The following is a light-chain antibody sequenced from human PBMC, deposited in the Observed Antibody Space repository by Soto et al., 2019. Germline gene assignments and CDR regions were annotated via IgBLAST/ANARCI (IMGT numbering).Light chain of an antibody. Sequence: QSVLTQPASVSGSLGQSITISCTGTRSDVGGYNYVSWYQQHPGKAPKLMIYEVSNRPSGVSNRFSGSKSGNTASLTISGLQAEDEADYYCSSYTSSSTPYVFGTGTKVTVL. CDR2: EVS. CDR3: SSYTSSSTPYV. V-gene: IGLV2-14*01. CDR1: RSDVGGYNY. J-gene: IGLJ1*01.